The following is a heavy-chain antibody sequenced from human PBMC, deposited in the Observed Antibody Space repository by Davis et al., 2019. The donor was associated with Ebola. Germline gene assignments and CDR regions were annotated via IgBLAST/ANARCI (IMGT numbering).Heavy chain of an antibody. CDR1: GGSVSSGSYY. CDR3: ARGDRGYSYGYGDYYYYGMDV. V-gene: IGHV4-61*01. Sequence: GSLRLSCTVSGGSVSSGSYYWSWIRQPPEKRLEWVGYIYYSGSTNYNPSLKSRVTISVDTSKNQFSLKLSSVTAADTAVYYCARGDRGYSYGYGDYYYYGMDVWGQGTTVTVSS. D-gene: IGHD5-18*01. CDR2: IYYSGST. J-gene: IGHJ6*02.